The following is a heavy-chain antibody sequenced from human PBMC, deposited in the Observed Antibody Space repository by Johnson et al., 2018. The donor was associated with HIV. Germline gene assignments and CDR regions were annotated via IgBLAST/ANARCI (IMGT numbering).Heavy chain of an antibody. CDR1: GFSVSSNY. CDR2: IYSGGSSI. Sequence: VQLVESGGGLIQPGGSLRLSCAVSGFSVSSNYMSWVRQAPGKGLEWVSVIYSGGSSIYYADSVKGRFTISRDNAKKSLFLQMNSLRAEDTAVYYCARRGRSSSWYDLDIWGQGTMVTVSS. D-gene: IGHD6-13*01. CDR3: ARRGRSSSWYDLDI. J-gene: IGHJ3*02. V-gene: IGHV3-53*01.